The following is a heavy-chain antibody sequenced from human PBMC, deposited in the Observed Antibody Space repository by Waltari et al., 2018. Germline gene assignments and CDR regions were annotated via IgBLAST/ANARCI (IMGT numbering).Heavy chain of an antibody. V-gene: IGHV3-23*04. CDR2: ISGSGGST. CDR3: AKDRRPLIRILEWLSPGNNWFDP. Sequence: EVQLVESGGGLVQPGGSLRLSCAASGFTFSSYAMSWVRQAPGKGLEWVSAISGSGGSTYYADSVKGRFTISRDNSKNTLYLQMNSLRAEDTAVYYCAKDRRPLIRILEWLSPGNNWFDPWGQGTLVTVSS. J-gene: IGHJ5*02. CDR1: GFTFSSYA. D-gene: IGHD3-3*01.